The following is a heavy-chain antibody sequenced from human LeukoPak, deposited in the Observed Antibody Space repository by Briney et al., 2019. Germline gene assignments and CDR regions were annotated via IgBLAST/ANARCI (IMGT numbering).Heavy chain of an antibody. CDR1: GFTFGNNA. Sequence: PGGSLRLSCVASGFTFGNNAMGWLRQAPGRRPEWVSSLTDNGGTTYYVDSVKGRFAISRDNSKNTLYLHMNSLRADDTAVYYCVKKRDAFDIWGQGTVVTVSS. D-gene: IGHD5-24*01. V-gene: IGHV3-23*01. CDR2: LTDNGGTT. CDR3: VKKRDAFDI. J-gene: IGHJ3*02.